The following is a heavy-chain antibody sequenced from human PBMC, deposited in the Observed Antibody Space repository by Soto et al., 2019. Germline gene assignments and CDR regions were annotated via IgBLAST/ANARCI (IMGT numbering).Heavy chain of an antibody. CDR1: GFTFSSYE. J-gene: IGHJ6*02. D-gene: IGHD2-21*01. V-gene: IGHV3-48*03. Sequence: EVQLVEAGGGLVQPGGSLRLSCAGSGFTFSSYEMNWVRQAPGKGLEWVSYISSSGSTIYDAESVKGRFTISRDNAKDSLYLQMNRLRAADTAVYYCLCLGMAPHNYYYGMDVWGQGTTVTVSS. CDR3: LCLGMAPHNYYYGMDV. CDR2: ISSSGSTI.